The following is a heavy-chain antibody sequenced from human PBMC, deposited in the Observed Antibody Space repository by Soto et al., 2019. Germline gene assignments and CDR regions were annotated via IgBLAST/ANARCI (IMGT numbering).Heavy chain of an antibody. CDR1: GYTFTSYG. CDR2: ISTYNGNT. CDR3: AGDRGIAADY. J-gene: IGHJ4*02. Sequence: QVQLVQSGAEVKKPGASVKVSCKTSGYTFTSYGISWVRQAPGQGLEWMGWISTYNGNTNYAQKLQGKVTTTTDTTTSTTYMELRIVRSDATAGYYCAGDRGIAADYWGQGTLVTVSS. D-gene: IGHD6-13*01. V-gene: IGHV1-18*01.